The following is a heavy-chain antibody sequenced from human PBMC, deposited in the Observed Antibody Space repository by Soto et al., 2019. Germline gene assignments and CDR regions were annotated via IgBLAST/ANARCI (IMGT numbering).Heavy chain of an antibody. CDR2: ISSSSSYI. CDR1: GFTFSSYS. CDR3: ARETGETRVRGYYYYYYYMDV. V-gene: IGHV3-21*01. D-gene: IGHD3-10*01. J-gene: IGHJ6*03. Sequence: EVQLVESGGGLVKPGGSLRLSCAASGFTFSSYSMNWVRQAPGKGLEWVSSISSSSSYIYYADSVKGRFTISRDNAKNSLYLQMNSLRAEDTAVYYCARETGETRVRGYYYYYYYMDVWDKGTTVTVSS.